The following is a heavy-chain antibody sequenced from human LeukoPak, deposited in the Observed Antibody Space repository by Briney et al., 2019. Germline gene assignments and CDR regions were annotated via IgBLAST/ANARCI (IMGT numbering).Heavy chain of an antibody. Sequence: KASETLSLTCAVYGGSFSGYYWSWIRQPPGKGLEWIGEINHSGSTNYNPSLKSRVTVSVDTSKNQFSLKLSSVTAADTAVYYCASTLRAGGYYYYYMDVWGKGTTVTISS. CDR3: ASTLRAGGYYYYYMDV. V-gene: IGHV4-34*01. J-gene: IGHJ6*03. D-gene: IGHD4-17*01. CDR2: INHSGST. CDR1: GGSFSGYY.